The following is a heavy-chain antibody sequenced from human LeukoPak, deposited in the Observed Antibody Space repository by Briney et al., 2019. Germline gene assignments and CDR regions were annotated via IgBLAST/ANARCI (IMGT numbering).Heavy chain of an antibody. CDR1: GFTFSSYW. CDR3: ARGNGHGFDM. V-gene: IGHV3-74*01. Sequence: GGSPRLSCAASGFTFSSYWMHWVRQAPGKGLVWVSRINSDGSSTSYADSVKGRFTISRDNAKNTLYLQLNSLRDEDTAVYYCARGNGHGFDMWGQGTMVTVSS. J-gene: IGHJ3*02. CDR2: INSDGSST. D-gene: IGHD2-8*01.